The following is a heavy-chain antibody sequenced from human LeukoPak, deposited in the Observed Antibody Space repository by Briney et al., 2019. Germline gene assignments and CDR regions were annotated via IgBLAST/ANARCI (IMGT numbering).Heavy chain of an antibody. J-gene: IGHJ3*02. D-gene: IGHD4-23*01. V-gene: IGHV3-23*01. CDR1: GFTFSSYA. CDR2: LSDRGDTT. CDR3: VKGGWGNSFHI. Sequence: GGSLRLSCAASGFTFSSYAMTWVRQTPGKGLEWVSGLSDRGDTTYYAESVKGRFTISRDNSKNTLSLQMNDLRAEDTAVYYCVKGGWGNSFHIWGQGTMVTVS.